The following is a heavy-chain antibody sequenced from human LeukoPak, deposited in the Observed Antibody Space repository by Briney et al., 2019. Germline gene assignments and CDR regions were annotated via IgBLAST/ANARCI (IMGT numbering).Heavy chain of an antibody. V-gene: IGHV7-4-1*02. Sequence: ASVKVSCKASGYTFTSYAMSWVRQAPGQGLEWMGWINTNTGNPTYAQGFTGRFVFSLDTSVSTAYLQISSLKAEDTAVYYCARLGVYCSSTSCYTAYYGMDVWGQGTTVTVSS. J-gene: IGHJ6*02. CDR1: GYTFTSYA. D-gene: IGHD2-2*02. CDR2: INTNTGNP. CDR3: ARLGVYCSSTSCYTAYYGMDV.